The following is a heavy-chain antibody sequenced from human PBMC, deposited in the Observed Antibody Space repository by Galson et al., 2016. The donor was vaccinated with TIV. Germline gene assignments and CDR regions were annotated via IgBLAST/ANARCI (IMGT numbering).Heavy chain of an antibody. CDR1: GYSFSSYS. CDR3: AREKGWRDQEGDALDI. Sequence: SVKVSCKASGYSFSSYSVTWVRQAPGQGLEWMGRIIPILDTANYAQRFQGRVTITVDKSTNTAYMELTRLTSEDTAVFYCAREKGWRDQEGDALDIWGQGTTVTVSS. J-gene: IGHJ3*02. V-gene: IGHV1-69*08. CDR2: IIPILDTA. D-gene: IGHD3-3*01.